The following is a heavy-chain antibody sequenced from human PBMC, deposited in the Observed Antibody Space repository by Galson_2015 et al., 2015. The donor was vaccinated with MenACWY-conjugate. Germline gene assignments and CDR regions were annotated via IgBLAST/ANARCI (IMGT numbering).Heavy chain of an antibody. J-gene: IGHJ4*02. Sequence: SETLSLTCTVSAYSISTGYYWGWVRQSPGKGLEWIASIYHSGRTYYNPSLKCRVTISVDTYKNQLSLKLSSVTAADTAVYYCARTLDYYGSGIYGFDYWGQGTLATVSS. D-gene: IGHD3-10*01. CDR3: ARTLDYYGSGIYGFDY. CDR2: IYHSGRT. V-gene: IGHV4-38-2*02. CDR1: AYSISTGYY.